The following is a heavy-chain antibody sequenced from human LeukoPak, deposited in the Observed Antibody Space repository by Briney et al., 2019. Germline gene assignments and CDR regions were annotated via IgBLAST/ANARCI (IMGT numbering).Heavy chain of an antibody. CDR2: ISYDGSNK. V-gene: IGHV3-30*03. D-gene: IGHD6-19*01. J-gene: IGHJ4*02. Sequence: GGSLRLSCAASGFTFSSYGMHWVRQAPGKGLEWVAVISYDGSNKYYADSVKGRFTISRDTSKNTLFLQMDSLRAEDTAIYYCARDGYLPVAGLAFDHWGQGTLVTVSS. CDR1: GFTFSSYG. CDR3: ARDGYLPVAGLAFDH.